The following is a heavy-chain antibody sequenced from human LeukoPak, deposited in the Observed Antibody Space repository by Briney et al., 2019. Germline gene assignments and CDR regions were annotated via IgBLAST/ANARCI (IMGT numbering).Heavy chain of an antibody. D-gene: IGHD6-13*01. CDR1: GDSVSSISVA. CDR3: ARGGEQQLALFDY. CDR2: TYYRSKWYY. Sequence: SQTLSLTCAISGDSVSSISVAWNWIRQSPSRGLEWLGRTYYRSKWYYEYAVSVKGRININPDPSKNQFSLQLNSVTPADTAVYYCARGGEQQLALFDYCGQGTLVTVSS. J-gene: IGHJ4*02. V-gene: IGHV6-1*01.